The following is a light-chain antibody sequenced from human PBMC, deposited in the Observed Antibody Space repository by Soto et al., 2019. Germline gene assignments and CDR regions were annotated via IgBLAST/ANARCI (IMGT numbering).Light chain of an antibody. CDR3: QQYNSYSTWT. V-gene: IGKV1-5*01. CDR2: DAS. J-gene: IGKJ1*01. CDR1: QSIGSL. Sequence: DIQMTQYPSTLSASVGDRVTITCGASQSIGSLLAWFQQKPGKVPKLLIFDASTLQTGVPSRFGGGGSGTEFTLTISGLKTDDFANYYCQQYNSYSTWTFGPGTKVDIK.